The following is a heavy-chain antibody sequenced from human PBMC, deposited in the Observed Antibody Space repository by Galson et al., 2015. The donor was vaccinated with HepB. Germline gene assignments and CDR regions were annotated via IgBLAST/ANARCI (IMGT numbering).Heavy chain of an antibody. J-gene: IGHJ3*01. V-gene: IGHV6-1*01. CDR3: ARAPGREESGYDTDAFDL. CDR1: GDSVSSNSAA. D-gene: IGHD5-12*01. CDR2: TYYRSKWYK. Sequence: CAISGDSVSSNSAAWNWIRQSPSRGLEWLGRTYYRSKWYKDYAISVKSQISINPDTSKNQLSLQLKSVTPEDTAVYFCARAPGREESGYDTDAFDLWGQGTMVTVSS.